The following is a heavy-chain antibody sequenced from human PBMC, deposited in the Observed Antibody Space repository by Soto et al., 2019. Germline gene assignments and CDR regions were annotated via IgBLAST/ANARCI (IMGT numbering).Heavy chain of an antibody. CDR1: GFPFSGHS. CDR3: ARARLWGHLDV. D-gene: IGHD3-16*01. CDR2: ITASSRTV. J-gene: IGHJ6*04. Sequence: PGGSLSLSCLASGFPFSGHSMVWVRQAPGKGLEWLSYITASSRTVTYTESVKGRFSISRDNAKNSLFLRVDSLRAEDTAVYYCARARLWGHLDVWGKGTTVTASS. V-gene: IGHV3-48*01.